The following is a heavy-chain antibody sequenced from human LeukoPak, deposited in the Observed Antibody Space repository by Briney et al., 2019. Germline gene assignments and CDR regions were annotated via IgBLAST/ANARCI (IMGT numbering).Heavy chain of an antibody. Sequence: GESLKISCKVSGYSFTTYWIGWVRQMPGKGLEWMGIIYPGDSDTRYSPSFQGQVTISADKSISTAYLQWSSLKASDTAMYYCARRVNDDFWSGYTYNWFDPWGQGTLVTVSS. CDR1: GYSFTTYW. J-gene: IGHJ5*02. CDR3: ARRVNDDFWSGYTYNWFDP. V-gene: IGHV5-51*01. CDR2: IYPGDSDT. D-gene: IGHD3-3*01.